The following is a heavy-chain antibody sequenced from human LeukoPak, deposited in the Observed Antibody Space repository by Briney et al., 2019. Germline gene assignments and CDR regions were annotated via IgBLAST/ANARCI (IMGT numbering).Heavy chain of an antibody. CDR2: IYHSGST. CDR1: GGSISSGGYS. Sequence: SQTLSLTCAVSGGSISSGGYSWSWIRQPPGKGLEWIGYIYHSGSTYYNPSLKSRVTISVDRSKNQFSLKLSSVTAADTAMYYCARLLWFGEFSYNWFDPWGQGTLVTVSS. D-gene: IGHD3-10*01. CDR3: ARLLWFGEFSYNWFDP. V-gene: IGHV4-30-2*01. J-gene: IGHJ5*02.